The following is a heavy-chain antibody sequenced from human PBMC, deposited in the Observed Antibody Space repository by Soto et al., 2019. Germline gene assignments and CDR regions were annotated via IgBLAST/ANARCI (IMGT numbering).Heavy chain of an antibody. CDR2: ISGSGGST. J-gene: IGHJ4*02. V-gene: IGHV3-23*01. CDR1: GFTCSGYG. Sequence: GRSMRLSCAAFGFTCSGYGMSWVRQAPGKGLEWVSAISGSGGSTYYADSVKGRFTISRDNAKNSLLLQVNTLRDEDTAVYYCSRGGFGGVFDHRGQGTLVTVSS. D-gene: IGHD3-16*01. CDR3: SRGGFGGVFDH.